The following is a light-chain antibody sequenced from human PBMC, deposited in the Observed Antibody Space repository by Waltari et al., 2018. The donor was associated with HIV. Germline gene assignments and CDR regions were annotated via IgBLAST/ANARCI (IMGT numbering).Light chain of an antibody. CDR1: DPKVGSHA. CDR3: VAWDDGLDGVI. V-gene: IGLV1-36*01. CDR2: NDN. J-gene: IGLJ2*01. Sequence: SVLTQSPSVSKAPWQSFTISCSGSDPKVGSHAVAWYQQSPGKPPTLLDYNDNLILPGVSDRLSASTHGPLESLAITDLQSEHESQYDCVAWDDGLDGVIFGGGTKVIVL.